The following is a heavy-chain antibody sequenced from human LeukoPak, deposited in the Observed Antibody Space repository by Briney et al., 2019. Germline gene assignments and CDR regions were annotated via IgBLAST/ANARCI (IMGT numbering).Heavy chain of an antibody. J-gene: IGHJ6*03. D-gene: IGHD6-19*01. CDR2: ITVSGDIT. CDR3: ARAPGAGRGYSYYFMDV. V-gene: IGHV3-23*01. Sequence: PGGSLRLSCAASGFMFSGSAMHWVRQAPGKGLEWVSSITVSGDITYYADSVRGRFTVSRDNSKNTLFLQMDSLRAEDTAMYYCARAPGAGRGYSYYFMDVWGKGTTVTVSS. CDR1: GFMFSGSA.